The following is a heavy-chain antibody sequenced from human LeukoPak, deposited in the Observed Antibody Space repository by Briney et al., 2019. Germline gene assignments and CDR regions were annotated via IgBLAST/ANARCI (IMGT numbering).Heavy chain of an antibody. Sequence: SETLSLTCAVYGGSFSGYYWSWIGQPPGKGLEWIGEINHSGSTNYNPSLKSRVTISVDTSKNQFSLKLSSVTAADTAVYYCARVKLRWKTFDYWGQGALVTVSS. CDR1: GGSFSGYY. CDR3: ARVKLRWKTFDY. CDR2: INHSGST. V-gene: IGHV4-34*01. D-gene: IGHD4-23*01. J-gene: IGHJ4*02.